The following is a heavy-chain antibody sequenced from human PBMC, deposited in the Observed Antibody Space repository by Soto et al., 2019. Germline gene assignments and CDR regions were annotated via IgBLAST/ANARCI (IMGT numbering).Heavy chain of an antibody. CDR1: GGSISSGGYY. CDR2: IYYSGST. CDR3: ARDRAFWSGYLYYYYYYGMDV. V-gene: IGHV4-30-4*08. D-gene: IGHD3-3*01. Sequence: SETLSLTCTVSGGSISSGGYYWSWIRQHPGKGLEWIGYIYYSGSTYYNPSLKSRVTISVDTSKNQFSLKLSSVTAADTAVYYCARDRAFWSGYLYYYYYYGMDVWGQGTSVPVSS. J-gene: IGHJ6*02.